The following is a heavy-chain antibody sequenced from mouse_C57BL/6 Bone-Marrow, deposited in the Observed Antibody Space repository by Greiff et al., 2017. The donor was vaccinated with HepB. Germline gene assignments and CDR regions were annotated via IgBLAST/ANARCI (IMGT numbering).Heavy chain of an antibody. V-gene: IGHV1-19*01. Sequence: EVQLQLSGPVLVKPGASVKMSCKASGYTFTDYYMNWVKQSHGKSLEWIGVINPYNGGTSYNQKFKGKATLTVDKSSSTAYMELNSLTSEDSAVYYCARGQLRSWFAYWGQGTLVTVSA. J-gene: IGHJ3*01. CDR2: INPYNGGT. CDR3: ARGQLRSWFAY. D-gene: IGHD3-2*02. CDR1: GYTFTDYY.